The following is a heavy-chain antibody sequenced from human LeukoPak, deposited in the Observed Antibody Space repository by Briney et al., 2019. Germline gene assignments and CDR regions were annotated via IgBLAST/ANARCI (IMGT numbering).Heavy chain of an antibody. J-gene: IGHJ4*02. D-gene: IGHD6-13*01. V-gene: IGHV3-7*01. CDR1: GFSFSDFW. Sequence: GGSLRLSCVAAGFSFSDFWMSWVRQAPGKGLEWVANIKQDGSERYYVDSVKGRFTISRDNAKNSLYLQMNSLRAEDTAVYYCARDGDSSSWSVYWGQGTLVTVSS. CDR3: ARDGDSSSWSVY. CDR2: IKQDGSER.